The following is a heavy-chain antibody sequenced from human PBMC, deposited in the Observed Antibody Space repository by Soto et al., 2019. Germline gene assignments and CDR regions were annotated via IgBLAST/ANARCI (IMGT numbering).Heavy chain of an antibody. D-gene: IGHD5-12*01. V-gene: IGHV3-30-3*01. Sequence: PGGSLRLSCAASGFTFSSYAMHWVRQAPGKGLEWVAVISYDGSNKYYADSVKGRFTISRDNSKNTLYLQMNSLRAEDTAVYYCARDPVATITYYYYGMDVWGQGTTVTVSS. CDR1: GFTFSSYA. J-gene: IGHJ6*02. CDR3: ARDPVATITYYYYGMDV. CDR2: ISYDGSNK.